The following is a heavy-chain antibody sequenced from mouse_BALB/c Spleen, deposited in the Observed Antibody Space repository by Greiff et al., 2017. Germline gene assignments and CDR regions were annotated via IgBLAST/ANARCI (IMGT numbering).Heavy chain of an antibody. V-gene: IGHV6-6*02. J-gene: IGHJ4*01. CDR2: IRLKSNNYAT. Sequence: EVMLVESGGGLVQPGGSMKLSCVASGFTFSNYWMNWVRQSPEKGLEWVAEIRLKSNNYATHYAESVKGRFTISRDDSKSSVYLQMNNLRAEDTGIYYCTRGGGPLYAMDYWGQGTSVTVSS. CDR1: GFTFSNYW. CDR3: TRGGGPLYAMDY.